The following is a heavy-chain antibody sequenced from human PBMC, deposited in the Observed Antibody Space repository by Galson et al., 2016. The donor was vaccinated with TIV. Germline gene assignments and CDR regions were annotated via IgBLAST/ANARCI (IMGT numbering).Heavy chain of an antibody. CDR3: ARRGPRYGKFDY. D-gene: IGHD4-17*01. CDR1: GYSFATYW. CDR2: VYPDDSDT. Sequence: QSGAEVKKPGESLKISCKGSGYSFATYWIAWVRQKPGKGLEWMGIVYPDDSDTTYNPSFHGQVTFSADKSINTAFLQWSSLEASDTAMYYCARRGPRYGKFDYWGQGTPVTVSS. V-gene: IGHV5-51*01. J-gene: IGHJ4*02.